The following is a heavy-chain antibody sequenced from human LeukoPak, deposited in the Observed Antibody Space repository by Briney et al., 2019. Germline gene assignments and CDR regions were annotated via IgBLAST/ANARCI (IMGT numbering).Heavy chain of an antibody. CDR1: GFTFSDYY. D-gene: IGHD3-10*01. Sequence: PGGSLRLSCAASGFTFSDYYMSWIRQAPGKGLEWVSYISCSSSCTNYADSVRGRFTISRDNANNSLYLQMNSLRAEDTALYYCARGGSSKEVAYWGQGTLVTVSS. J-gene: IGHJ4*02. CDR3: ARGGSSKEVAY. V-gene: IGHV3-11*05. CDR2: ISCSSSCT.